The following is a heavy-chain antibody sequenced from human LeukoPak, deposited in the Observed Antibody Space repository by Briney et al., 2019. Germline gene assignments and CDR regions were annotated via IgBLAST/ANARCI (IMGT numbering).Heavy chain of an antibody. CDR2: FDPEDGET. Sequence: GGSVKVSCKVSGYTLTELSMHWVRQAPGKGLEWMGGFDPEDGETIYAQKFQGRVTMTEDTSTDTAYMELSSLRSEDTAVYYCATVGVEWLGFRAPWFDPWGQGTLVTVSS. CDR1: GYTLTELS. CDR3: ATVGVEWLGFRAPWFDP. D-gene: IGHD6-19*01. J-gene: IGHJ5*02. V-gene: IGHV1-24*01.